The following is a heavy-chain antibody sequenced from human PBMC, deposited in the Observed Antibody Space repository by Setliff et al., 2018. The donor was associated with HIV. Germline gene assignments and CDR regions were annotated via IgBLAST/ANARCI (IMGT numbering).Heavy chain of an antibody. V-gene: IGHV4-38-2*02. CDR1: GYSISSGCY. D-gene: IGHD2-21*01. CDR3: TRDLTGFGSIFKY. J-gene: IGHJ4*02. Sequence: SETLSLTCAVSGYSISSGCYWGWIRQPPGKGLEWIGSMYHTGSTNYNPSLKSRVIMSVDTSRNQFSLKLSSVTAAATAVYYCTRDLTGFGSIFKYWGQGTLVTVSS. CDR2: MYHTGST.